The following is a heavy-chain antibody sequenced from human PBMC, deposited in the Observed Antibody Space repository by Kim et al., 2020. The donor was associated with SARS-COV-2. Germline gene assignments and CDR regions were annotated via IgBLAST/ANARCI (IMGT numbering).Heavy chain of an antibody. D-gene: IGHD3-9*01. Sequence: SETLSLTCTVSGGSISTYYWNWIRQPPGKGLEWIGYIYYTGSTNFNPSLTSRVTISFDASKRQISLKLNSVTAADTAAYFCARARPHFEEAHPEYFDFWG. CDR3: ARARPHFEEAHPEYFDF. V-gene: IGHV4-59*01. J-gene: IGHJ4*01. CDR2: IYYTGST. CDR1: GGSISTYY.